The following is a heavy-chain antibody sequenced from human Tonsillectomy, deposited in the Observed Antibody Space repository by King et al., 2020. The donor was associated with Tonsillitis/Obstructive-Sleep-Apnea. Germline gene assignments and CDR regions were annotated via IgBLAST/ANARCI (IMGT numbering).Heavy chain of an antibody. CDR2: INPSSGGT. D-gene: IGHD3-3*01. CDR3: ARDGVTIFGVVINGMDV. CDR1: GYTFTGNY. Sequence: QLVQSGAEVKKPGASVKVSCKASGYTFTGNYMHWVRQAPGQGLEWMGWINPSSGGTNYAQKFQGRVTMTRDTSISTAYMELSRLRSDDTAVYYCARDGVTIFGVVINGMDVWGQGTTVTVSS. V-gene: IGHV1-2*02. J-gene: IGHJ6*02.